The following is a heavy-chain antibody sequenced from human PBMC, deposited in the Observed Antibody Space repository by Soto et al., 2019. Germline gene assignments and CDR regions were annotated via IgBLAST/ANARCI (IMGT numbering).Heavy chain of an antibody. J-gene: IGHJ4*02. CDR3: ARGRWFGELPIDY. Sequence: GGSLRLSCAASGFTFSNYVMSWVRQAPGKGLEWDSSISGSGDNTYYADSVKGRFTISRDNSKNTLFLQMNSLRDEDTAVYYCARGRWFGELPIDYWGQGTLVTVSS. CDR2: ISGSGDNT. CDR1: GFTFSNYV. D-gene: IGHD3-10*01. V-gene: IGHV3-23*01.